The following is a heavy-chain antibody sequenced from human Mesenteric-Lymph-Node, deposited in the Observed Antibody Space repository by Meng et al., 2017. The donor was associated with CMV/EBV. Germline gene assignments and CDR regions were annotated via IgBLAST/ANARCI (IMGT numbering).Heavy chain of an antibody. J-gene: IGHJ2*01. D-gene: IGHD2-2*01. CDR1: GFPFSSYD. CDR3: ARESPCTSCYPARGDWYFDL. CDR2: IGIAGDT. V-gene: IGHV3-13*01. Sequence: LKISCAASGFPFSSYDMHWVRQASGQPLEWVSAIGIAGDTYYSVSVKGRFTISRENAKNSLYLQMNSLRAGDTAVYYCARESPCTSCYPARGDWYFDLWGRGTLVTVSS.